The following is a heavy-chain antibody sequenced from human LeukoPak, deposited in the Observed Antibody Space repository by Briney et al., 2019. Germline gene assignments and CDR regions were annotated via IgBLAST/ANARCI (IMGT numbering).Heavy chain of an antibody. J-gene: IGHJ5*02. D-gene: IGHD6-13*01. Sequence: GGSLRLSCAASGFTFSDYYMSWIRQAPGKGLEWVSYISSSSSYTNYADSVKGRFTISRDNAKNSLYLQMNSLRAEDTAVYYRARGSSWYVGWFDPWGQGTLVTVSS. V-gene: IGHV3-11*06. CDR2: ISSSSSYT. CDR1: GFTFSDYY. CDR3: ARGSSWYVGWFDP.